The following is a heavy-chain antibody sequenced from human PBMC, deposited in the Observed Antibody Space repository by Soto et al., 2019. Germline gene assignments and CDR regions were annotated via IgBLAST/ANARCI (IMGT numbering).Heavy chain of an antibody. CDR3: TRDASRDSSARGWFDP. J-gene: IGHJ5*02. CDR1: GFTVSSNY. Sequence: GGSLRLSCAASGFTVSSNYMSWVRQAPGKGLEWVSTISSNSAYIYYTDALRGRFTISRDNAKNSLHLQMNSLRAEDTAVYYCTRDASRDSSARGWFDPWGPGTLVT. D-gene: IGHD6-13*01. CDR2: ISSNSAYI. V-gene: IGHV3-21*01.